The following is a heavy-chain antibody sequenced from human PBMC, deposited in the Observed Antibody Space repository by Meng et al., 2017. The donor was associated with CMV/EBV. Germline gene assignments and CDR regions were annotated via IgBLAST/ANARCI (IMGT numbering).Heavy chain of an antibody. CDR1: VDTVSGFR. D-gene: IGHD2-2*01. Sequence: VQLGSEVKEPGNHGAVSLKASVDTVSGFRSSWVRQGRGQRREWIGWISVYNAHTSFAQNVQGRLTMTTETTTSTTYVELRSLRSDDTAIYYCARGVPLGIIYSFDYWGQGTLVTVSS. CDR3: ARGVPLGIIYSFDY. J-gene: IGHJ4*01. V-gene: IGHV1-18*01. CDR2: ISVYNAHT.